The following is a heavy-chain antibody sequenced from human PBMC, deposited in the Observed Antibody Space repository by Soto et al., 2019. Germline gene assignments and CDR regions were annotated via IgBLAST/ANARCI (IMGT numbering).Heavy chain of an antibody. CDR3: AICGGNSAYFAY. D-gene: IGHD2-21*02. J-gene: IGHJ4*02. CDR2: TYYSGSP. CDR1: GGSISSGDYY. Sequence: QVQLQESGPGLVKPSQTLSLTCTVSGGSISSGDYYWSWIRQPPGKGLEWIGYTYYSGSPYYNPSLTSRVTISVDTSKNQFSLKLGSVTASDTAVYYCAICGGNSAYFAYWGQGTLVTVSS. V-gene: IGHV4-30-4*01.